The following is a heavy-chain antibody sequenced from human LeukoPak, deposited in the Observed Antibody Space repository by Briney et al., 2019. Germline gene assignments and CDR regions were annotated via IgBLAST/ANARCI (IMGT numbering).Heavy chain of an antibody. J-gene: IGHJ4*02. V-gene: IGHV3-21*04. CDR1: GFTFSSYS. Sequence: GGSLRLSCAASGFTFSSYSMNWVRQAPGKGLEWVSSISSSSSYIYYADSVKGRFTISRDNSKNTLYLQMNSLRAEDTAVYWCAKGVDGYCSSDSCYAYDCWGQGTLVTVSS. CDR3: AKGVDGYCSSDSCYAYDC. CDR2: ISSSSSYI. D-gene: IGHD2-2*01.